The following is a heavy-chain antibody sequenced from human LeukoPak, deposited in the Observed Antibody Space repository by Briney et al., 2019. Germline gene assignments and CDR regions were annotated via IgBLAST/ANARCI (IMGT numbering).Heavy chain of an antibody. V-gene: IGHV3-30-3*01. J-gene: IGHJ4*02. CDR3: VRLRLGELSPLDY. CDR1: GFTFSSYA. D-gene: IGHD3-16*02. Sequence: GGSLRLSCAASGFTFSSYAMHWVRQAPGKGLEWVAVISYDGSNKYYADSVKGRFTISRDNSKNTLYLQMNSLRAEDTAVYYCVRLRLGELSPLDYWGQGTLVTVSS. CDR2: ISYDGSNK.